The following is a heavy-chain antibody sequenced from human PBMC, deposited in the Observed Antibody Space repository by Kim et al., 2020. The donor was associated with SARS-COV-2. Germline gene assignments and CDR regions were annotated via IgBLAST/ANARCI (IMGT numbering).Heavy chain of an antibody. D-gene: IGHD3-22*01. V-gene: IGHV3-66*01. CDR2: IYSGGST. CDR3: ARDRMSYYDSSGYYDPYYYYGMDV. Sequence: GGSLRLSCAASGFTVSSNYMSWVRQAPGKGLEWVSVIYSGGSTYYADSVKGSFTISRDNSKNTLYLQMNSLRAEDTAVYYCARDRMSYYDSSGYYDPYYYYGMDVWGQGTTVTVSS. J-gene: IGHJ6*02. CDR1: GFTVSSNY.